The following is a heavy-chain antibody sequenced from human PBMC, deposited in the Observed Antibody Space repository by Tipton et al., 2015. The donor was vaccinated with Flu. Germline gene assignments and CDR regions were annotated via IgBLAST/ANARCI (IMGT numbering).Heavy chain of an antibody. V-gene: IGHV4-61*01. CDR3: ARGRTGDLSDC. Sequence: TLSLTCTVSGGSVSSGSYYWSWIRQPPGKGLEWIGYIYYSGSTNYNPSLKSRVTISVDTSKNQFSLKLSSVTAADTAVYYCARGRTGDLSDCWGQGTLVTVSS. CDR1: GGSVSSGSYY. D-gene: IGHD7-27*01. CDR2: IYYSGST. J-gene: IGHJ4*02.